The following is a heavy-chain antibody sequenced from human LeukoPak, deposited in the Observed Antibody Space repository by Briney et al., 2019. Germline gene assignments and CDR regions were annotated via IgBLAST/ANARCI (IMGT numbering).Heavy chain of an antibody. CDR2: INPSGGST. CDR3: ARDWGYDSSGYYRHDDY. CDR1: GYTFTSYY. D-gene: IGHD3-22*01. J-gene: IGHJ4*02. Sequence: ASVKVSCKASGYTFTSYYMHWVRQAPGQGLEWMGIINPSGGSTSYAQKFQGRVTMTRDTSTSTVYMELSSLRSEDTAAYYCARDWGYDSSGYYRHDDYWGQGTLVTVSS. V-gene: IGHV1-46*01.